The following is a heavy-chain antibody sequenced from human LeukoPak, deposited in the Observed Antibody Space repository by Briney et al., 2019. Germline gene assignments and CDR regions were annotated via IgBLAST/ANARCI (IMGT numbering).Heavy chain of an antibody. CDR2: IYSSGPT. D-gene: IGHD6-13*01. Sequence: GGSLRLSCAASGITVSSNYMSWVRQAPGKGLEWVSVIYSSGPTYYADSVKGRFTISRDNSKNTLYLQMNSLRAEDTAVYYCASQGGIAAAGTIDYWGQGTLVTVSS. CDR1: GITVSSNY. CDR3: ASQGGIAAAGTIDY. V-gene: IGHV3-66*04. J-gene: IGHJ4*02.